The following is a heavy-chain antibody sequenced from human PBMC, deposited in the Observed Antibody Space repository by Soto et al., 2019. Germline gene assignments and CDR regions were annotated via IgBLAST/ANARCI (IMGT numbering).Heavy chain of an antibody. Sequence: ASVKVSCKASGYTFTSYGISWVRQAPGQGLEWMGWISAYNGNTNYAQKLQGRVTMTTDTSTSTAYMELRSPRSDDTAVYYCARGALGTDYYYYVMDVWGQGTTVTVSS. CDR3: ARGALGTDYYYYVMDV. J-gene: IGHJ6*02. CDR1: GYTFTSYG. V-gene: IGHV1-18*01. CDR2: ISAYNGNT.